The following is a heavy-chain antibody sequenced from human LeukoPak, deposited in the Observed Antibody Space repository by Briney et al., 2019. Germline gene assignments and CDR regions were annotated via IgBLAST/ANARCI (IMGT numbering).Heavy chain of an antibody. CDR3: AKERLYHVKAVAVDY. CDR2: ISGSGGST. Sequence: GGSLRLFFAASGFTFSSYAMSWVRQAPGKGLERVSAISGSGGSTYYADSVKGRFTISRDNSKNTLYLQMNSLRAEDTAVYYCAKERLYHVKAVAVDYWGQGTLVTVSS. J-gene: IGHJ4*02. V-gene: IGHV3-23*01. CDR1: GFTFSSYA. D-gene: IGHD6-19*01.